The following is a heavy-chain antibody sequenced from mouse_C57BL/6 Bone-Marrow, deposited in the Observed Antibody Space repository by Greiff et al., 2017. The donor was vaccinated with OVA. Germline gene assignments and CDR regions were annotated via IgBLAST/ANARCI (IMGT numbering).Heavy chain of an antibody. CDR1: GYPFTSYW. V-gene: IGHV1-74*01. J-gene: IGHJ2*01. CDR3: AISLPCY. Sequence: QVQLQQPGAELVKPGASVKVSCKASGYPFTSYWMHWVKQRPGQGLEWIGKIHPSDSDPNYNQQFKSKATLTVDKSSSTAYMQLSSLTSKDSAVYYCAISLPCYWGQGTTLTVSS. CDR2: IHPSDSDP.